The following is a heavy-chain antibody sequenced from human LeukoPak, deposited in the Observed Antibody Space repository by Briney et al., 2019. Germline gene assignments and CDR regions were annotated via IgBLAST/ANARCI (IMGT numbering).Heavy chain of an antibody. CDR1: GIAFASYA. D-gene: IGHD3-22*01. CDR3: ARDDHRRRYDSSGYRLY. CDR2: ISGTGGST. J-gene: IGHJ4*02. Sequence: PGGSLRLSCAASGIAFASYAMNWVRQSPERGLEWVSAISGTGGSTSYADSPKGRFTISRDNSKNTLYLQMNSLRAEDTAVYYCARDDHRRRYDSSGYRLYWGQGTLVTVSS. V-gene: IGHV3-23*01.